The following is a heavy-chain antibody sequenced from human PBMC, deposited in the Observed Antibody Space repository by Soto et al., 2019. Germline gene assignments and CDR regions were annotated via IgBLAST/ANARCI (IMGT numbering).Heavy chain of an antibody. J-gene: IGHJ4*02. V-gene: IGHV3-33*01. D-gene: IGHD6-19*01. CDR3: ARDRYRSDWYDLAY. CDR2: IWYAGSNT. Sequence: QVQLVESGGGVVQPGRSLSLSCAASGFTFSIYGIHCVRQAPGKGLEWVAVIWYAGSNTDYADCVKGRFTISRDNSKNTLYLQMNSLRAEDTAVYYCARDRYRSDWYDLAYWGQRTLVTVVS. CDR1: GFTFSIYG.